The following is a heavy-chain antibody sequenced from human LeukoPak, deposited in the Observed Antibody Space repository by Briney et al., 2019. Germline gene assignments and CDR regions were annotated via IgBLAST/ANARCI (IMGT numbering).Heavy chain of an antibody. CDR1: RYSFTSYW. V-gene: IGHV5-51*01. D-gene: IGHD6-13*01. J-gene: IGHJ4*02. CDR2: IYPGDSDT. CDR3: ARFGIAAAEGDY. Sequence: GESLQISSQGSRYSFTSYWIGWMRPMPGKGLEWMGIIYPGDSDTRYSPSFRGQVTISADKSIRTAYLQWSSLKASDTAMYYCARFGIAAAEGDYWGQGTLVTVSS.